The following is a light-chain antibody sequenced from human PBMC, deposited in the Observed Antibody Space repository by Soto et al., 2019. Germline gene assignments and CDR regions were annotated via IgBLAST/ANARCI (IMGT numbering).Light chain of an antibody. J-gene: IGKJ5*01. Sequence: EIVLTQSPGTLSLSPGERATLSCRASQSVSSNLAWYQQKPGQAPRLLIYDASVRATGTPARFSGSGSGTAFTLTISSLEPEDFALYYCQQRSTWPTFGQGTRLEIK. CDR2: DAS. CDR1: QSVSSN. CDR3: QQRSTWPT. V-gene: IGKV3-11*01.